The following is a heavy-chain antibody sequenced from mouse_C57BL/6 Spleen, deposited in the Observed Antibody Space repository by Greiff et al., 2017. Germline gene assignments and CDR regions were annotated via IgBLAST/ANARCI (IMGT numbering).Heavy chain of an antibody. CDR3: ARQYYGTPDD. D-gene: IGHD1-1*01. Sequence: DVKVEESGGGLVKPGGSLKLSCEASGFTFSSYTLSWVRQTPEKRLEWVATISGGGGNTYSPDSVKGRFTISRDNAKTTLYLQMSSLRSADTALYYYARQYYGTPDDWGQGTTLTVSS. CDR1: GFTFSSYT. J-gene: IGHJ2*01. CDR2: ISGGGGNT. V-gene: IGHV5-9*01.